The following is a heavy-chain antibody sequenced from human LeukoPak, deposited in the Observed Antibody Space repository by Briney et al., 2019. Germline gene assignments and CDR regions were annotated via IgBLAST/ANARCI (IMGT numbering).Heavy chain of an antibody. CDR1: GYTFTGNY. V-gene: IGHV1-2*02. J-gene: IGHJ4*01. CDR2: INPNSGGT. Sequence: GASVKVSFKASGYTFTGNYMHWMRQAPGQGLEWMGWINPNSGGTNYAQKFQGRVTMTRDTSISTAYMELRRLRSDDTAVYYCATTERGYSGYDFGSWGPGTLVTVSS. D-gene: IGHD5-12*01. CDR3: ATTERGYSGYDFGS.